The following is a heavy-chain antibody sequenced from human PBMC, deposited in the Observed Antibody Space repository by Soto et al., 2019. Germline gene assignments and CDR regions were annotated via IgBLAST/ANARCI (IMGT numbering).Heavy chain of an antibody. CDR2: ISAYNGDT. Sequence: ASVKVSCKPSGYTFGSYSINWVRQAPGQGLEWMGWISAYNGDTQYVQKFQDRVTMTTNTSTSTAYMELRRLRSDDTAVYYCARGGLVSTNKGKMDVWGQGTTVTAP. CDR3: ARGGLVSTNKGKMDV. J-gene: IGHJ6*02. CDR1: GYTFGSYS. V-gene: IGHV1-18*01. D-gene: IGHD5-12*01.